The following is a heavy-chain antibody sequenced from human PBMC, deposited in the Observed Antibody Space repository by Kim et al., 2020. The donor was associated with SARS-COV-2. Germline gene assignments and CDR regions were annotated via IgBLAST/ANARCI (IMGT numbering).Heavy chain of an antibody. J-gene: IGHJ6*01. CDR1: GFTFSTYC. D-gene: IGHD3-10*01. Sequence: GGSLRLSCAASGFTFSTYCMHWVRQAPGKGLEWVAVISYDGSSKYYGESVKGRFTISRDNPENTLYLQMNSLRPEDTAVYYCAKAVVRGVNYYYYGMDVWGQGTTVAVAS. CDR3: AKAVVRGVNYYYYGMDV. CDR2: ISYDGSSK. V-gene: IGHV3-30*18.